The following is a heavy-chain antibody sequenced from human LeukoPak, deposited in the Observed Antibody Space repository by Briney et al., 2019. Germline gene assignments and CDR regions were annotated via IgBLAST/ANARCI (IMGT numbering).Heavy chain of an antibody. CDR2: IYYSGST. CDR3: ARVDTASDAFDI. J-gene: IGHJ3*02. Sequence: SETLSLTCTVSGGSISSYYWSWIRQPPGKGLEWIGYIYYSGSTNYNPSLKSRVTTSVDTSKNQFSLKLSSVTAADTAVYYCARVDTASDAFDIWGQGTMVTVSS. CDR1: GGSISSYY. D-gene: IGHD5-18*01. V-gene: IGHV4-59*01.